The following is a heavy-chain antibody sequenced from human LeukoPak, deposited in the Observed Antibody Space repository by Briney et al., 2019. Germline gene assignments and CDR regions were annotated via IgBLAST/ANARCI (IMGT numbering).Heavy chain of an antibody. Sequence: SQTLSLTCAISGDSVSSNSAAWNWIRQSPSRGLEWPGRTYYRSKWYNDYAVAVKSRITINPDTSKNQFSLQLNSVTPEDTAVYYCAREGGYDRYYYYGMDVWGQGTTVTVSS. CDR3: AREGGYDRYYYYGMDV. D-gene: IGHD5-12*01. J-gene: IGHJ6*02. CDR2: TYYRSKWYN. CDR1: GDSVSSNSAA. V-gene: IGHV6-1*01.